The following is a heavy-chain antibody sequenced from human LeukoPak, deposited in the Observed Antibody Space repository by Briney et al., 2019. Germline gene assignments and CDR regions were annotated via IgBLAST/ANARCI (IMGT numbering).Heavy chain of an antibody. CDR2: IIPIFGTA. Sequence: GASVKVSCKASGGTFSSYAISRVRQAPGQGLEWMGGIIPIFGTANYAQKFQGRVTITADESTSTAYMELSSLRSEDTAVYYCARDQMGGSYYGYFQHWGQGTLVTVSS. CDR1: GGTFSSYA. V-gene: IGHV1-69*01. J-gene: IGHJ1*01. D-gene: IGHD1-26*01. CDR3: ARDQMGGSYYGYFQH.